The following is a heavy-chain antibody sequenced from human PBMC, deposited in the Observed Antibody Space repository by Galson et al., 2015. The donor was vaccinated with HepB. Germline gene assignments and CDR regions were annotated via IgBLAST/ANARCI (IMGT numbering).Heavy chain of an antibody. Sequence: SLRLSCAASGFTFSSYWMNWVRQAPGKGLEWVARINQDGSTKCYVESVKGRFTISSDNAKDSVYLQLDSLRAEDTAVYYCARRISLVRGIITKPYYYYGMDVWGQGTTVTVAS. CDR2: INQDGSTK. CDR1: GFTFSSYW. V-gene: IGHV3-7*03. CDR3: ARRISLVRGIITKPYYYYGMDV. J-gene: IGHJ6*02. D-gene: IGHD3-10*01.